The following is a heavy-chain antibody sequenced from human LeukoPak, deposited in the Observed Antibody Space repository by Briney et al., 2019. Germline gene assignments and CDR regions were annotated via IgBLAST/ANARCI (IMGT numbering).Heavy chain of an antibody. CDR3: ARLGWLQPRHYYYYMDV. D-gene: IGHD5-24*01. CDR2: ISYDGSNK. J-gene: IGHJ6*03. CDR1: GFTFSSYA. Sequence: GGSLRLSCAASGFTFSSYAMHWVRQAPGKGLEWVAVISYDGSNKYYADSVKGRFTISRDNSENTLYLQMNSLRAEDTAVYYCARLGWLQPRHYYYYMDVWGKGTTVTVSS. V-gene: IGHV3-30-3*01.